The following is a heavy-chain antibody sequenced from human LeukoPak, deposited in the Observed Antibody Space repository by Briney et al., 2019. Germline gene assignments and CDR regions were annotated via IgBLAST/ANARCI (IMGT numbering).Heavy chain of an antibody. D-gene: IGHD1-1*01. V-gene: IGHV3-23*01. CDR2: ITGTSVGT. CDR3: ARERLERHLSFDY. CDR1: VFTFSSYA. J-gene: IGHJ4*02. Sequence: GGSLRLSCAASVFTFSSYAISWFRQAPGKGLECVSSITGTSVGTYYTYSVKGRFTISRDNSKNTVYLQMNRLSAEDTAVYFCARERLERHLSFDYWGQGTLVTVSS.